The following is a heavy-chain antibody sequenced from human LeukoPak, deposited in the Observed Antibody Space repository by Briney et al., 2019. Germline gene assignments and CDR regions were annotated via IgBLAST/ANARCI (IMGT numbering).Heavy chain of an antibody. CDR2: IYYSGST. V-gene: IGHV4-59*01. D-gene: IGHD3-22*01. CDR3: ARETNYYDSSGYSDNWFDP. Sequence: SETLSLXCTVSGGSISSYYWSWIRQPPGKGLEWIGYIYYSGSTNYNPSLKSRVTISVDTSKNQFSLKLSSVTAADTAVYYCARETNYYDSSGYSDNWFDPWGQGTLVTVFS. J-gene: IGHJ5*02. CDR1: GGSISSYY.